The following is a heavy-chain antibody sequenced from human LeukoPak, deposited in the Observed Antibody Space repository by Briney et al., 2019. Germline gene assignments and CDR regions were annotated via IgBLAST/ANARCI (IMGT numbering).Heavy chain of an antibody. J-gene: IGHJ4*02. D-gene: IGHD6-19*01. Sequence: GGSLRLSCAGSGFIFNNYAMHWVRQPPGKGLEWVSGISWNSGTIDCADSVRGRFTISRDNAKNSLYLQMDSLRVEDTAFYYCAKDNRRHYTSGPNPDSLHWGQGALVTVSS. CDR2: ISWNSGTI. V-gene: IGHV3-9*01. CDR1: GFIFNNYA. CDR3: AKDNRRHYTSGPNPDSLH.